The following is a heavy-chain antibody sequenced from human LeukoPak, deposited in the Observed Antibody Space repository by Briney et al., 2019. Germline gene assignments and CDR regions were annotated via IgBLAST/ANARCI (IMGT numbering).Heavy chain of an antibody. V-gene: IGHV4-34*01. Sequence: SETLSLTCAVYGGSFSGYYWSWIRQPPGKGLEWIGEINHSGSTNYNPSLKSRVTISVDTSKNQFSLKLSSVTAADTAVYYCAREGITGTEGYDYWGQGTLVTVSS. CDR3: AREGITGTEGYDY. J-gene: IGHJ4*02. CDR2: INHSGST. CDR1: GGSFSGYY. D-gene: IGHD1-20*01.